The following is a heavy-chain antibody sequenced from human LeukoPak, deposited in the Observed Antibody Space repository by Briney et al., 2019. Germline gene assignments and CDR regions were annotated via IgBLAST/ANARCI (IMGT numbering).Heavy chain of an antibody. CDR3: ARTQYCSSTSCYFGYFDY. CDR2: IYSSGNT. CDR1: GGSINNYF. J-gene: IGHJ4*02. D-gene: IGHD2-2*01. Sequence: PSETLSLTCSVSGGSINNYFWSWIRQPPGKGLEWIGYIYSSGNTNYNPSLKSRVTISVDTSKNQFSLKLSSVTAADTAVYYCARTQYCSSTSCYFGYFDYWGQGTLVTVSS. V-gene: IGHV4-59*01.